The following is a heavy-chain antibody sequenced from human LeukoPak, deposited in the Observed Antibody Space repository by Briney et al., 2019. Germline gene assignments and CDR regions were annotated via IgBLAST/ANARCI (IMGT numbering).Heavy chain of an antibody. CDR3: ASAIHDYGESFDY. J-gene: IGHJ4*02. CDR2: IIPIFGAA. Sequence: SVKVSCKASGGTFSSYAISWVRQAPGQGLEWMGGIIPIFGAANYAQKFQGRVTITTDESTSTAYMELSSLRSEDTAVYYCASAIHDYGESFDYWGQGTLVTVSS. D-gene: IGHD4-17*01. CDR1: GGTFSSYA. V-gene: IGHV1-69*05.